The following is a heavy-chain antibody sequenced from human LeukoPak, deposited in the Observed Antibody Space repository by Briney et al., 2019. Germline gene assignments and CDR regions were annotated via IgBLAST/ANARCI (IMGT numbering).Heavy chain of an antibody. CDR1: GGSISSYY. J-gene: IGHJ4*02. Sequence: SETLSLTCTVSGGSISSYYWSWIRQPPGKGLEWIGYIYYSGSTSYNPSLKSRVTISVDTSKNQFSLKLSSVTAADTAVYYCASENFWSGYLDYWGQGTLVTVSS. CDR2: IYYSGST. D-gene: IGHD3-3*01. CDR3: ASENFWSGYLDY. V-gene: IGHV4-59*01.